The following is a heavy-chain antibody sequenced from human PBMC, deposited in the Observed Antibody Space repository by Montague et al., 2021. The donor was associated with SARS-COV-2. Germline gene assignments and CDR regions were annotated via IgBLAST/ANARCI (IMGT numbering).Heavy chain of an antibody. CDR2: SYYSGTT. CDR3: ARGSYGSGSYHAFDI. J-gene: IGHJ3*02. CDR1: GDSFNSPKYY. V-gene: IGHV4-39*01. D-gene: IGHD3-10*01. Sequence: SETLSLTCTVSGDSFNSPKYYCAWIRQPPGKGLEWIGSSYYSGTTXDNPSLRSQVTMSVDTSKTQFSLKMNSVTAADTAVYYCARGSYGSGSYHAFDIWSQGTVVAVSS.